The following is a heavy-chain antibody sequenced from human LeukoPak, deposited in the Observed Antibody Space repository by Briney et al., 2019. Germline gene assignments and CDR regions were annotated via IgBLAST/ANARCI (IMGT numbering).Heavy chain of an antibody. V-gene: IGHV1-69*13. D-gene: IGHD6-19*01. CDR3: ARDPFPSGWYGYFDY. CDR1: GGTFSSYA. Sequence: SVKVSCKASGGTFSSYAISWVRQAPGQGLEWMGGIIPIFGTANYAQKFQGRVTITADESTSTAYMELSSLRSEDTAVYFCARDPFPSGWYGYFDYWGQGTLVTVSS. J-gene: IGHJ4*02. CDR2: IIPIFGTA.